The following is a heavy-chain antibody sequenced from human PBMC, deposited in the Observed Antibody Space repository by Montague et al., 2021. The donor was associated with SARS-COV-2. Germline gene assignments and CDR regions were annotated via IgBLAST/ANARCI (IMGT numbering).Heavy chain of an antibody. J-gene: IGHJ4*01. CDR1: GGSISGYF. D-gene: IGHD6-13*01. V-gene: IGHV4-4*07. CDR2: IYPSGGTIDSGRT. Sequence: SETLSLTCSVSGGSISGYFWSWIRQPAGKGLEWIGRIYPSGGTIDSGRTNYHPSLKSRVTVSIDTSRNQFSLSPNSVTAADTAVYFCAGDSDFSSWHEAEDYFDYWGHGILVAVSS. CDR3: AGDSDFSSWHEAEDYFDY.